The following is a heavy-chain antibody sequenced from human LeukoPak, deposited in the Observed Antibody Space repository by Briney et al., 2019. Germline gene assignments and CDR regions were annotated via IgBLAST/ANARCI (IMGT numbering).Heavy chain of an antibody. CDR2: MNPNSGNT. V-gene: IGHV1-8*03. CDR3: ARARSPKIQLWTSRRYYYYYMDV. D-gene: IGHD5-18*01. Sequence: VASVKVSCKASGYTFTSYGINWVRQATGQGLEWMGWMNPNSGNTGYAQKFQGRVTITRNTSISTAYMELSSLRSEDTAVYYCARARSPKIQLWTSRRYYYYYMDVWGKGTTVTVSS. CDR1: GYTFTSYG. J-gene: IGHJ6*03.